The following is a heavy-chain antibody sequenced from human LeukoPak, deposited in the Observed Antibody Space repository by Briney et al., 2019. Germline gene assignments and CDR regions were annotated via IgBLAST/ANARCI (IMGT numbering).Heavy chain of an antibody. D-gene: IGHD6-6*01. CDR2: AYSSGHT. Sequence: TSETLSLTCAVSGGAIGGNYWSWIRQPPGKGLEWIGYAYSSGHTNYNSSLKSRVTMSLDTSKNQFSLKLSSVTAADTAVYYCARRRYSSSPFFDPWGQGTLVTVSS. CDR1: GGAIGGNY. CDR3: ARRRYSSSPFFDP. J-gene: IGHJ5*02. V-gene: IGHV4-59*08.